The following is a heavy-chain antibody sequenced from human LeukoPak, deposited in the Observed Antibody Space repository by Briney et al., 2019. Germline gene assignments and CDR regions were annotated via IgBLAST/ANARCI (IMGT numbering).Heavy chain of an antibody. CDR2: INHSGST. J-gene: IGHJ6*03. CDR3: ARRLYYYYYYMDV. CDR1: GGSFSGYY. Sequence: NSSETLSLTCAVYGGSFSGYYWSWIRQPPGKGLEWIGEINHSGSTNYNPSLKSRVTISVDTSKNQFSLKLSSVTAADTAVYYCARRLYYYYYYMDVWGKGTTVTISS. D-gene: IGHD6-25*01. V-gene: IGHV4-34*01.